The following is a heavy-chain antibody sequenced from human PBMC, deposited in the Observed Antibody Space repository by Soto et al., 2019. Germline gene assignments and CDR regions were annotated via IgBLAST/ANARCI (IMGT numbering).Heavy chain of an antibody. J-gene: IGHJ5*02. CDR2: ISYDGSNK. CDR1: GFTFSSYA. CDR3: ARPEYSYGYDWFDP. V-gene: IGHV3-30-3*01. D-gene: IGHD5-18*01. Sequence: QVQLVESGGGVVQPGRSLRLSCAASGFTFSSYAMHWVRQAPGKGLEWVAVISYDGSNKYYAASVKGRFTISRDNSKNTLYLQMNSLRAEDTAVYYCARPEYSYGYDWFDPWGQGTLVTVSS.